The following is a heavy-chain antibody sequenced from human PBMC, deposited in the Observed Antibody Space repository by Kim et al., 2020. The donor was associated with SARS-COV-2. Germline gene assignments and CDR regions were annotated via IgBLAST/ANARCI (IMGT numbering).Heavy chain of an antibody. D-gene: IGHD6-13*01. V-gene: IGHV3-30*18. CDR2: ISYDGSNK. Sequence: GGSLRLSCAASGFTFSSYGMHWVRQAPGKGLEWVAVISYDGSNKYYADSVKGRFTISRDNSKNTLYLQMNSLRAEDTAVYYCAKEKVAAAALDYWGQGTL. J-gene: IGHJ4*02. CDR3: AKEKVAAAALDY. CDR1: GFTFSSYG.